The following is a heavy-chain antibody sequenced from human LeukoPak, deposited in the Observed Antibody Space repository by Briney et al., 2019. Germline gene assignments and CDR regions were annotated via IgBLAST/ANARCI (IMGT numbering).Heavy chain of an antibody. D-gene: IGHD3-22*01. CDR2: ISGSGGST. J-gene: IGHJ4*02. Sequence: GGSLRLSCAASGFTFSSYAMSWVRQAPGKGLEWVSAISGSGGSTYYADSVKGRFTISRDNSKNKLYLQMNSLRAEDTAVYYCAKPPTYYYDSSGYYYWGQGTLVTVSS. V-gene: IGHV3-23*01. CDR1: GFTFSSYA. CDR3: AKPPTYYYDSSGYYY.